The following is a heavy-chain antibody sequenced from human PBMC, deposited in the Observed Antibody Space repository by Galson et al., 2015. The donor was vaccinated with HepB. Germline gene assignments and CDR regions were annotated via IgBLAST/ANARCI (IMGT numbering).Heavy chain of an antibody. J-gene: IGHJ5*02. Sequence: ETLSLTCTVSGGSISSSGYYWGWIRQPPGKGLEWIGSIYYSGSTYYNPSLKSRVTISVDTSKNQFSLKLSSVTAADTAVYYCARHVSPGSGNLYWFDPWGQGTLVTVSS. V-gene: IGHV4-39*01. D-gene: IGHD3-10*01. CDR2: IYYSGST. CDR1: GGSISSSGYY. CDR3: ARHVSPGSGNLYWFDP.